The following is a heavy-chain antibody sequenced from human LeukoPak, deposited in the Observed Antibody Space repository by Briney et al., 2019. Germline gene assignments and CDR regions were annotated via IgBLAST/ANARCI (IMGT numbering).Heavy chain of an antibody. V-gene: IGHV4-59*01. CDR1: GGSISSYY. CDR2: IYYSGST. CDR3: ARVEMALFDY. J-gene: IGHJ4*02. Sequence: SETLSLTCNVSGGSISSYYWSWIRQPPGKGLEWIGYIYYSGSTNYNPSLKSRVTISVDTSKNQFSLKLNSVTAADTAVYYCARVEMALFDYWGQGTLVTVSS. D-gene: IGHD5-24*01.